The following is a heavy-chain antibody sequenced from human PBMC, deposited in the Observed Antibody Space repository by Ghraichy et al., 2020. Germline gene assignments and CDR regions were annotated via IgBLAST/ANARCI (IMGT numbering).Heavy chain of an antibody. CDR1: GGSFSGYY. CDR2: INYSGST. V-gene: IGHV4-34*01. D-gene: IGHD2-15*01. J-gene: IGHJ5*02. CDR3: ARGRTIVVVVAASLYSKNNWFDP. Sequence: SETLSLTCAVYGGSFSGYYWSWIRQPPGKGLEWIGEINYSGSTNYNPSLKSRVTISVDASKSQFSLKLSSVTAADTAVYYCARGRTIVVVVAASLYSKNNWFDPWGQGTLVTVSS.